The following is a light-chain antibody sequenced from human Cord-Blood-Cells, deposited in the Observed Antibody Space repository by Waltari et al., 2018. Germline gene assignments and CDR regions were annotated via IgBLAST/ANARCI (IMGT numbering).Light chain of an antibody. CDR3: SSYTSSSTYV. CDR1: SHDVGGYNH. V-gene: IGLV2-14*03. Sequence: QSALTQPASVSGSPGQSVTISGTGTSHDVGGYNHVAWYQQHPGKAPKLMIYDVSNRPSRVSNRFSGSKSGNTASLTISGLQAEDEADYYCSSYTSSSTYVFGTGTKVTVL. J-gene: IGLJ1*01. CDR2: DVS.